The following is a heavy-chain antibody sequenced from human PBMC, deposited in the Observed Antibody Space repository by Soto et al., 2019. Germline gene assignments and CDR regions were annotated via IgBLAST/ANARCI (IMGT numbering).Heavy chain of an antibody. CDR3: TSRRDLPAAEPHDY. CDR1: GFAFSDSA. Sequence: EVQLVESGGGLVQPGGSLKLSCAASGFAFSDSAMHWVRQASGKGLEWIGRIRGKRGNDGTAYAASVKGRFTISRDNSKTKTYRQMNSLKIEDTDVYYCTSRRDLPAAEPHDYWGQGTLVTVSS. J-gene: IGHJ4*02. V-gene: IGHV3-73*02. CDR2: IRGKRGNDGT. D-gene: IGHD2-2*01.